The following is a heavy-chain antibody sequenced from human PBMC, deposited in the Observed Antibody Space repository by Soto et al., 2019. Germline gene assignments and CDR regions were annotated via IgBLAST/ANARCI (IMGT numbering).Heavy chain of an antibody. J-gene: IGHJ5*02. D-gene: IGHD3-22*01. V-gene: IGHV1-18*01. CDR1: GYTFTSYG. CDR2: ISAYNGNT. Sequence: ASSEGPCKASGYTFTSYGISWVRQAPGQGLEWMGWISAYNGNTNYAQKLQGRVTMTTDTSTSTAYMELRSLRSDDTAVYYCARVRVVVIPNWFDPWGQGTMVTVSS. CDR3: ARVRVVVIPNWFDP.